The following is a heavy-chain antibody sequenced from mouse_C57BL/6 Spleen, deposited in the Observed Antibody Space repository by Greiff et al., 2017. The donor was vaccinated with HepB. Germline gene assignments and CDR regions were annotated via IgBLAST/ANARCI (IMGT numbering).Heavy chain of an antibody. J-gene: IGHJ2*01. CDR2: IDPSDSYT. Sequence: VQLQQPGAELVMPGASVKLSCKASGYTFTSYWMHWVKQRPGQGLEWIGEIDPSDSYTNYNQKFKGKSTLTVDKSSSTAYMQLSSLTSEDSAVYYCARKGDFITTGYFDYWGQGTTLTVSS. V-gene: IGHV1-69*01. CDR1: GYTFTSYW. CDR3: ARKGDFITTGYFDY. D-gene: IGHD1-1*01.